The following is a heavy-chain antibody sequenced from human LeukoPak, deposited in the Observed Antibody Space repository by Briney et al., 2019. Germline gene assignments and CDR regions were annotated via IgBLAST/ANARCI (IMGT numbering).Heavy chain of an antibody. CDR1: GFTFSSYA. CDR3: ASHGYDFWSGYPFYFDY. CDR2: ISGSGGST. Sequence: PGGSLRLSCAASGFTFSSYAMSWVRQAPGKGLEWVSAISGSGGSTYYADSVKGRFTISRDNSKNTLYLQMNSLRAEDTAVYYCASHGYDFWSGYPFYFDYWGQGTLVTVSS. D-gene: IGHD3-3*01. J-gene: IGHJ4*02. V-gene: IGHV3-23*01.